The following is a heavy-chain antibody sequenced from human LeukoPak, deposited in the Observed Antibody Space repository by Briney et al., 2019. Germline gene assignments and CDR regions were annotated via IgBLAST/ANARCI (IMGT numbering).Heavy chain of an antibody. V-gene: IGHV4-34*01. CDR1: GGSFSDYY. CDR2: INHSGST. CDR3: ARPPKYCSSTSCYGGRWFDP. D-gene: IGHD2-2*01. Sequence: SETLSLTCAVYGGSFSDYYWSWIRQPPGKGLEWIGEINHSGSTNYNPSLKSRVTISVDTSKSQFSLKLSSVTAADTAVYYCARPPKYCSSTSCYGGRWFDPWGQGTLVTVSS. J-gene: IGHJ5*02.